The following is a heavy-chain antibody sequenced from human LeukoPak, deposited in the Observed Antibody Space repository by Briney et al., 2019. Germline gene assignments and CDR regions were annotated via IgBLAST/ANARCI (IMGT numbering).Heavy chain of an antibody. D-gene: IGHD3-10*01. V-gene: IGHV4-39*01. CDR1: GGSISSSSYY. CDR2: IYYSGST. J-gene: IGHJ4*02. CDR3: XRSXLLWFGELLLSG. Sequence: SETLSLTCTVSGGSISSSSYYWGWVRQPRGKGLEWIGSIYYSGSTYYNPSLKSRVTISVYTSKNQFSLKLSSVTAADTAVYXCXRSXLLWFGELLLSGWGQGTLVTVSS.